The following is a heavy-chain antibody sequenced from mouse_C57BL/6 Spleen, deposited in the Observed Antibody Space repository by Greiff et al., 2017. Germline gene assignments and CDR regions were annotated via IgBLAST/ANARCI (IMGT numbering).Heavy chain of an antibody. D-gene: IGHD1-1*01. CDR2: ISYSGST. CDR3: ARDKADYYGSSHWYFDV. J-gene: IGHJ1*03. V-gene: IGHV3-1*01. CDR1: GYSITSGYD. Sequence: EVQLQQSGPGMVKPSQSLSLTCTVTGYSITSGYDWHWIRHFPGNKLEWMGYISYSGSTNYNPSLKSRISITHDTSKNHFFLKLNSVTTEDTATYYCARDKADYYGSSHWYFDVWGTGTTVTVSS.